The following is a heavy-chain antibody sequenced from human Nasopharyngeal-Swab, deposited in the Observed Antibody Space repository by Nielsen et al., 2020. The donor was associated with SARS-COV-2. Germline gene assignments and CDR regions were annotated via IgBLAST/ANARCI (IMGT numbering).Heavy chain of an antibody. D-gene: IGHD3/OR15-3a*01. J-gene: IGHJ4*02. CDR1: GFTFSIYS. CDR2: ITTSSSTI. Sequence: LKISCAASGFTFSIYSMNWVRQAPGKGLEWVSYITTSSSTIYYADSVKGRFTISRDNSKNTLSLQMNSLRAEDTAVYYCAKEMGLVGGIANSLFDYWGQGTLVTVSS. CDR3: AKEMGLVGGIANSLFDY. V-gene: IGHV3-48*01.